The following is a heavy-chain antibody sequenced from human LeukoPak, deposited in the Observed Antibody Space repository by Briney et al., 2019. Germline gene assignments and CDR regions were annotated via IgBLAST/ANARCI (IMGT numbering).Heavy chain of an antibody. J-gene: IGHJ4*02. D-gene: IGHD2-15*01. CDR3: AKDVALSSRGSDDD. V-gene: IGHV3-30*02. Sequence: GGSLRLSCAASGFTFSTYGMHWVRQAPGKGLEWVAFIRYDESIKNYVDSVKGRFTISRDNSKNTLYLQTNSLRPEDTAVYYCAKDVALSSRGSDDDWGQGTLVTVSS. CDR2: IRYDESIK. CDR1: GFTFSTYG.